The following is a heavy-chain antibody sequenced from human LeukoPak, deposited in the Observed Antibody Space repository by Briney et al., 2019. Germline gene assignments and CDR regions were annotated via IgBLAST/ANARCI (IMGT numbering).Heavy chain of an antibody. Sequence: GGSLRLSCAASGFTFSSDAMSWVRQAPGKGLEWVSAISGSGGSTYYADSVKGRFTISRDNSKNTLSLQMNSLRAEDTAVYYCAKDRNHYDAFDIWGQGTMVTVSS. D-gene: IGHD1-14*01. CDR2: ISGSGGST. CDR3: AKDRNHYDAFDI. CDR1: GFTFSSDA. V-gene: IGHV3-23*01. J-gene: IGHJ3*02.